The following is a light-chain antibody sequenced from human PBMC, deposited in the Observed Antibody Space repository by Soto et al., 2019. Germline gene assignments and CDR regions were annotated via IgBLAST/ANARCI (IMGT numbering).Light chain of an antibody. V-gene: IGKV3-15*01. J-gene: IGKJ1*01. Sequence: EILMTQSPSTLSVSPGDRATLSCRASQSVSSNLAWYQQKPGQAPRLLIYGASTRATGIPARFSGSGSGTEFTLTISSLQSEDFAVYYCQKYNNWPRTVGQGTKVDIK. CDR1: QSVSSN. CDR2: GAS. CDR3: QKYNNWPRT.